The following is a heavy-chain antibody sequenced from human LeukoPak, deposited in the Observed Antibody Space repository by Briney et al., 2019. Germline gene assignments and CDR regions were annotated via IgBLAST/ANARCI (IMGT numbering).Heavy chain of an antibody. CDR2: INHSGST. Sequence: PSETLSLTCAVYGGSFSGYYWSWIRQPPGKGLEWIGEINHSGSTNYNPSLKSRVTISVDTSKNQFSLKLSSVTAADTAVYYCARERIWVRGRHRWFDPWGQGTLVTVSS. J-gene: IGHJ5*02. V-gene: IGHV4-34*01. CDR1: GGSFSGYY. D-gene: IGHD3-10*01. CDR3: ARERIWVRGRHRWFDP.